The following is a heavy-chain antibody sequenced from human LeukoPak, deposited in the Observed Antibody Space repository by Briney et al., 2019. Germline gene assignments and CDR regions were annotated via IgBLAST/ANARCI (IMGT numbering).Heavy chain of an antibody. D-gene: IGHD6-19*01. V-gene: IGHV4-39*01. J-gene: IGHJ4*02. CDR2: IYYSGST. CDR1: GGSIGSSSYY. CDR3: ASIAVAGLISFDY. Sequence: SETLSLTCTVSGGSIGSSSYYWGWIRQPPGKGLEWIGSIYYSGSTYYNPSLKSRVTISVDTSKNQFSLKLSSVTAADTAVYYCASIAVAGLISFDYWGQGTLVTVSS.